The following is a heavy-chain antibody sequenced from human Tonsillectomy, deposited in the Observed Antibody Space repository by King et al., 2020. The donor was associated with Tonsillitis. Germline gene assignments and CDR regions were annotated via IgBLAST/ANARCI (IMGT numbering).Heavy chain of an antibody. CDR1: GFTFSSYA. D-gene: IGHD3-16*01. J-gene: IGHJ6*02. CDR3: AKGDMGYYYYGMDV. Sequence: QLVQSGGGLVQPGGSLRVSCAASGFTFSSYAMSWVRQAPGKGLEWFSGISGTRVTTFYADSVKGRFTISRDNSKNTLYLQMNSLRAEDTAVYSCAKGDMGYYYYGMDVWGQGTTVTVSS. V-gene: IGHV3-23*04. CDR2: ISGTRVTT.